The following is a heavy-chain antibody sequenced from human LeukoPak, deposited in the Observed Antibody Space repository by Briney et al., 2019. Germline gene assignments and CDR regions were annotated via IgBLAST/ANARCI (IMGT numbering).Heavy chain of an antibody. D-gene: IGHD5-12*01. CDR1: GFTSTNYA. V-gene: IGHV3-23*01. J-gene: IGHJ4*02. Sequence: GGSLRLSCAASGFTSTNYAMNWVRQAPGKGLEWVSILIGSSGSTDYADSVKGRFTISRDTSKNTLFLQMNSLRVEDTAIYYCAKGAYDYIEMGYFDSWGQGTLVTVSS. CDR3: AKGAYDYIEMGYFDS. CDR2: LIGSSGST.